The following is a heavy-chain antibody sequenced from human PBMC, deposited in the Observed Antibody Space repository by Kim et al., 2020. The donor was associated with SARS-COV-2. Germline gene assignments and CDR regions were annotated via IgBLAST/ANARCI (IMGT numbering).Heavy chain of an antibody. CDR1: GGSFSGYY. Sequence: SETLSLTCAVYGGSFSGYYWSWIRQPPGKGLEWIGEINHSGSTNYNPSLKSRVTISVDTSKNQFSLKLSSVTAADTAVYYCARVEREQQLVRGRGPGNRVYWGQGTLVTVSS. D-gene: IGHD6-13*01. J-gene: IGHJ4*02. CDR3: ARVEREQQLVRGRGPGNRVY. V-gene: IGHV4-34*01. CDR2: INHSGST.